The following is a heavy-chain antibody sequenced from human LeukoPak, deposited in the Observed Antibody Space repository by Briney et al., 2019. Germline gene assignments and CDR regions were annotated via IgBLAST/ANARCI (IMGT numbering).Heavy chain of an antibody. Sequence: SQTLSLTCTVSGGSISSGGYYWSWIRQHPGKGLEWIGYIYHSGSIYYNPSLKSRVTISVDTSKNQFSLKLSSVTAADTAVYYCARALLRYFDWSNWGQGTLVTVSS. CDR2: IYHSGSI. CDR1: GGSISSGGYY. J-gene: IGHJ4*02. CDR3: ARALLRYFDWSN. V-gene: IGHV4-31*03. D-gene: IGHD3-9*01.